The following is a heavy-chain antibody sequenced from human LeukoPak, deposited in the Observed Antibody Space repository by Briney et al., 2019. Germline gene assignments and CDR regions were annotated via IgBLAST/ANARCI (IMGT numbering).Heavy chain of an antibody. Sequence: GGSLRLSCAASGFTFSSYAMCWVRQAPGKGLEWVSAISGSGGSAYYADSVKGRFTISRDNSKNTLYLQMNSLRAEDTAVYYCAKLDIVVVPAAIPNYFDYWGQGTLVTVSS. V-gene: IGHV3-23*01. D-gene: IGHD2-2*01. J-gene: IGHJ4*02. CDR3: AKLDIVVVPAAIPNYFDY. CDR2: ISGSGGSA. CDR1: GFTFSSYA.